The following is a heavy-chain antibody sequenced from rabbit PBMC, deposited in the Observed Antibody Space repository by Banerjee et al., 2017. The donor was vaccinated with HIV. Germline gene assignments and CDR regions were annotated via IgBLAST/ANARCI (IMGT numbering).Heavy chain of an antibody. D-gene: IGHD6-1*01. Sequence: QEQLEESGGDLVKPEGSLTLTCTASGFSFSSSYWICWVRQAPGTGLEWIACIYTGSSGSTYYASWAKGRFTISKTSSTTVTLQMTSLTAADTATYFCARRDGGYVAYGYAYYGMDLWGQGTLVTVS. V-gene: IGHV1S45*01. CDR3: ARRDGGYVAYGYAYYGMDL. CDR1: GFSFSSSYW. CDR2: IYTGSSGST. J-gene: IGHJ6*01.